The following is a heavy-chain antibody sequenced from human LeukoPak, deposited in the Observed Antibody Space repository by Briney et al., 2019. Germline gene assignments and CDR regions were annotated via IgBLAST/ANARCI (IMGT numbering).Heavy chain of an antibody. D-gene: IGHD6-13*01. V-gene: IGHV4-4*07. CDR3: ARDRAAGMEGRDWFDP. CDR2: IYTSGST. Sequence: SETLSLTCAVYGGSFSGYYWSWIRQPAGKGLEWIGRIYTSGSTNYNPSLKSRVTMSVDTSKNQFSLKLSSVTAADTAVYYCARDRAAGMEGRDWFDPWGQGTLVTVSS. J-gene: IGHJ5*02. CDR1: GGSFSGYY.